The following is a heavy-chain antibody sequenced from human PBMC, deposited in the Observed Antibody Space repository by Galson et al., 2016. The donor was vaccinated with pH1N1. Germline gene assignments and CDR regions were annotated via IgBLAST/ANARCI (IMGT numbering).Heavy chain of an antibody. V-gene: IGHV3-23*01. CDR2: ISDSGGST. CDR1: GFTITNYA. CDR3: ARDPARQIWFRGAFDV. D-gene: IGHD3-10*01. J-gene: IGHJ3*01. Sequence: SLRLSCAASGFTITNYAMHWVRLAPGKGLEWVSYISDSGGSTYYADSVKGRFTVSRDNSKNTLYMQMDSLRAEDTALYYCARDPARQIWFRGAFDVWGQGTKVTISS.